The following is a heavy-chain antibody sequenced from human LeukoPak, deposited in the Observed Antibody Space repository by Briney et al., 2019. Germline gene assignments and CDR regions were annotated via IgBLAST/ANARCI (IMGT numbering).Heavy chain of an antibody. CDR2: IFYTGST. Sequence: MTSETLSLTCTVSGGSLSSGSSYWSWIRQHPGKGLEWIGYIFYTGSTYYNPSLNSRINISVVTSKNQFSLRLSSVTAADTAVYYCARVGIISEPTATFYFDYWGQGTLVTVSS. V-gene: IGHV4-31*03. CDR1: GGSLSSGSSY. D-gene: IGHD1-1*01. CDR3: ARVGIISEPTATFYFDY. J-gene: IGHJ4*02.